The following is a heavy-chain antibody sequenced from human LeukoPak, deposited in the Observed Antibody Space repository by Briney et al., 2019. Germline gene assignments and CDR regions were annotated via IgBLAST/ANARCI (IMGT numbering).Heavy chain of an antibody. J-gene: IGHJ4*02. D-gene: IGHD6-19*01. CDR2: ISAYNGNT. V-gene: IGHV1-18*01. CDR3: ARDRRIAVAGKSYYFDY. Sequence: ASVKVSCKASGYTFTTYGISWVRQAPGQGLEWMGWISAYNGNTNYAQNLQGRVTMTTDTSTSTAYMELRSLRSDDTAVYYCARDRRIAVAGKSYYFDYWGQGTLSPSPQ. CDR1: GYTFTTYG.